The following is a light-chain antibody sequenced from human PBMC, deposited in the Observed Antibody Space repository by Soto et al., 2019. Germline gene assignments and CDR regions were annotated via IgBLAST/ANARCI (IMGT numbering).Light chain of an antibody. CDR2: GAS. Sequence: EELMTQSPATLSVSLGERATLSCRASQSVSSNLAWYQQKPGQAPRLLIYGASTRATGIPARFSGSGSGTEFTLTISSLQSEDFAVYYCQQYNNWPRTFGQGTKVDI. CDR3: QQYNNWPRT. V-gene: IGKV3-15*01. CDR1: QSVSSN. J-gene: IGKJ1*01.